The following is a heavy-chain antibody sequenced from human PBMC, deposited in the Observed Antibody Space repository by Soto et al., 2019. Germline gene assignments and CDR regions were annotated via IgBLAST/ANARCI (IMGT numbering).Heavy chain of an antibody. CDR3: ARLGPYASGTYSFRQYSFDP. V-gene: IGHV3-53*01. Sequence: PGGSLRLSCAASGFTVSSSQMTRVRQAPGKALEWVSVIFIGGTTQYAVSVKGRFTISRDYSKNTVYLQMNSLRAEDTAVYYCARLGPYASGTYSFRQYSFDPWGQGTLVTVS. CDR1: GFTVSSSQ. J-gene: IGHJ5*02. D-gene: IGHD3-10*01. CDR2: IFIGGTT.